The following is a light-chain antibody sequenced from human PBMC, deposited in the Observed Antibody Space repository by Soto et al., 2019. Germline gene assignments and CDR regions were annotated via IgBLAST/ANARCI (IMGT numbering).Light chain of an antibody. CDR2: GAS. J-gene: IGKJ4*01. Sequence: EIVLTQSPGTLSLSPGERATLSCRASKSVSSSYLAWYQQKPGQAPRLLIYGASSRATGIPDRFSGSGSGTDFTLTISRLEPEDFAVYYCQQYDSSPLTFGVGTKVEL. V-gene: IGKV3-20*01. CDR1: KSVSSSY. CDR3: QQYDSSPLT.